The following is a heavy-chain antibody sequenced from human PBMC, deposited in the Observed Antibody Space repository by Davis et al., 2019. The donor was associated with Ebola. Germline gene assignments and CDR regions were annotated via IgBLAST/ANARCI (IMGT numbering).Heavy chain of an antibody. CDR2: IKQDGSEK. D-gene: IGHD3-10*01. CDR3: TRGDRGGSGER. V-gene: IGHV3-7*01. CDR1: GFTFSYYA. Sequence: GESLNISCSASGFTFSYYAMTWVRQAPGRGLERVANIKQDGSEKYYVDSVKGRFTISRDNTKNSVYLQMSSLRGDDTAIYYCTRGDRGGSGERWGQGTLVTVSS. J-gene: IGHJ4*02.